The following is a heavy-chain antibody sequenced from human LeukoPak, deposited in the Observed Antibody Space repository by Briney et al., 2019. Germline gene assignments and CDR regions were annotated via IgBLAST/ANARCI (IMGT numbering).Heavy chain of an antibody. J-gene: IGHJ3*02. D-gene: IGHD3-22*01. CDR1: GDSISRNNYY. V-gene: IGHV4-30-2*01. CDR3: ARLRPIEYYYDSSGPKGAFDI. CDR2: IYHSGST. Sequence: SETLSLTCNVSGDSISRNNYYWSWLRQPPGKGLEWIGYIYHSGSTYYNPSLKSRVTISVDRSKNQFSLKLSSVTAADTAVYYCARLRPIEYYYDSSGPKGAFDIWGQGTMVTVSS.